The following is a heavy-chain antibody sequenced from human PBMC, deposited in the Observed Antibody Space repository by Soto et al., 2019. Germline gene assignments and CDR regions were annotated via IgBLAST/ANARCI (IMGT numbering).Heavy chain of an antibody. CDR1: GFAFGNYW. V-gene: IGHV3-74*03. Sequence: GGSLRLSCAASGFAFGNYWMHWVRQPPGKGPEWVSRMTSDGRTTQYADSVKGRFTVSRDNAKNTLYLQMNSLRAEDTAVYYCATAEVDYWGPGTLATVSS. J-gene: IGHJ4*02. CDR3: ATAEVDY. CDR2: MTSDGRTT.